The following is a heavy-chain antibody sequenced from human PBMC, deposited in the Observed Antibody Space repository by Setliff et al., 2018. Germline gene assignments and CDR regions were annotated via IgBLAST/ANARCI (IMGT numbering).Heavy chain of an antibody. Sequence: ASVKVSCKASGYNLDDFGINWLRQAPGQGLEWMGWIRPYIGHTIYAQKFQGRVTMTTDAPTSTAYMELTSLRHDDTAVYYCARVVAHTHFYDRSDYYFDGLDIWGQDAKVTVSS. J-gene: IGHJ3*02. V-gene: IGHV1-18*01. D-gene: IGHD3-22*01. CDR3: ARVVAHTHFYDRSDYYFDGLDI. CDR1: GYNLDDFG. CDR2: IRPYIGHT.